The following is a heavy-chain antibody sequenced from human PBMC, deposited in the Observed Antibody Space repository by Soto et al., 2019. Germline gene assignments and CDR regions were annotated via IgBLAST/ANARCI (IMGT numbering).Heavy chain of an antibody. CDR1: GGSISSGGYY. V-gene: IGHV4-31*03. CDR2: IYYSGST. Sequence: PSETLSLTCTVSGGSISSGGYYWSWIRQHPGKGLEWIGYIYYSGSTYYNPSLKSRVTISVDTSKNQFSLKLSSVTAADTAVYYCARETITTGQYYYYGMDVWGQGTTVTVSS. CDR3: ARETITTGQYYYYGMDV. J-gene: IGHJ6*02. D-gene: IGHD4-4*01.